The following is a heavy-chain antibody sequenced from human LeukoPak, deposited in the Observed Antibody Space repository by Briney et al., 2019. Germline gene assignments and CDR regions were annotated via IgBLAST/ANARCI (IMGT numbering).Heavy chain of an antibody. CDR3: VKDWVVRGVISY. D-gene: IGHD3-10*01. Sequence: GGSLRLSCSASGFTFSRYAMHWVRQAPGKGLGYVSAISSNGGSTYYADSVKGRFTISRDNSKNTLYLQMSSLRAEDTAVYYCVKDWVVRGVISYWGQGTLVTVSS. V-gene: IGHV3-64D*06. J-gene: IGHJ4*02. CDR1: GFTFSRYA. CDR2: ISSNGGST.